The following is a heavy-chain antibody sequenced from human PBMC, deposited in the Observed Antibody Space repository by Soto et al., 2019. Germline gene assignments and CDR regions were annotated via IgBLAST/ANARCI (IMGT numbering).Heavy chain of an antibody. CDR3: AALVCSGYQGPQYYYYYMDV. D-gene: IGHD3-3*01. V-gene: IGHV3-21*01. CDR1: GFTFSSYS. Sequence: GGSLRLSCAASGFTFSSYSMNLVRQATGKGLEWVSSISSSSSYIYYADSVKGRFTISRDNAKNSLYLQMNSLRAEDTAVYYCAALVCSGYQGPQYYYYYMDVWGKGTTLTVSS. CDR2: ISSSSSYI. J-gene: IGHJ6*03.